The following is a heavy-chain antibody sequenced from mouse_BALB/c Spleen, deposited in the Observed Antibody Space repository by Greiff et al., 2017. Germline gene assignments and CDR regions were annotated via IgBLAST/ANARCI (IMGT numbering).Heavy chain of an antibody. CDR3: ARDHYYGYRAY. D-gene: IGHD1-2*01. CDR2: IWAGGST. V-gene: IGHV2-9*02. Sequence: VMLVESGPGLVAPSQSLSITCTVSGFSLTSYGVHWVRQPPGKGLEWLGVIWAGGSTNYNSALMSRLSISKDNSKSQVFLKMNSLQTDDTAMYYCARDHYYGYRAYWGQGTLVTVSA. CDR1: GFSLTSYG. J-gene: IGHJ3*01.